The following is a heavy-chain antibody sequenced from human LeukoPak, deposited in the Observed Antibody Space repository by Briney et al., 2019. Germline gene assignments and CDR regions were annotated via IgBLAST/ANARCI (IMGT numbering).Heavy chain of an antibody. CDR3: ARDLAGDYNAFDI. Sequence: GGSLRLSCAASGFTVSSNDMSWVRQAPGKGLECISVIYSGGSTDYADSVKGRFTISRDNSKNTLFLQMNSLRAEDTAVYYCARDLAGDYNAFDIWGQGTMVTVST. CDR2: IYSGGST. CDR1: GFTVSSND. J-gene: IGHJ3*02. D-gene: IGHD6-19*01. V-gene: IGHV3-53*01.